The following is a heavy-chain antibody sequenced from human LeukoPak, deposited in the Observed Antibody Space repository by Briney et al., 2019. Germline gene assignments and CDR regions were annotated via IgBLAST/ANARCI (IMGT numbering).Heavy chain of an antibody. V-gene: IGHV3-21*01. D-gene: IGHD3-3*01. J-gene: IGHJ4*02. Sequence: TGGSLRLSCAASGFTFSSYSMNWVRQAPGKGLEWVSSISSSSSYIYYADSVKGRFTISRDNAKNSLYLQMNSLRAEDTAVYYCARAFPKILRSDYWGQGTLVTVSS. CDR1: GFTFSSYS. CDR2: ISSSSSYI. CDR3: ARAFPKILRSDY.